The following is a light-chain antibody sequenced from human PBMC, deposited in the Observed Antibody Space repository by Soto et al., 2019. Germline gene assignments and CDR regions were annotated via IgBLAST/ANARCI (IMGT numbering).Light chain of an antibody. J-gene: IGLJ1*01. V-gene: IGLV2-14*03. Sequence: QSALTQPASVSGSPGQAITVSCSGTSSDIGAHNFVPWYQQHPGKAPKLIIYEVINRPSGVSDRFSGSKSGNTASLTISGLQSEDEADYYCNSYTTSNTFVFGSGIKVTVL. CDR2: EVI. CDR1: SSDIGAHNF. CDR3: NSYTTSNTFV.